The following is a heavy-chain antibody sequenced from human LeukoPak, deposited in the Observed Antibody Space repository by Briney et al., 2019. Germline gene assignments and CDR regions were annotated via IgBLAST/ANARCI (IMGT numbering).Heavy chain of an antibody. CDR3: ARDSGSLWRLPIGRWFDP. J-gene: IGHJ5*02. V-gene: IGHV3-7*01. D-gene: IGHD1-26*01. CDR1: GFTFSSYW. CDR2: IKQDGSEK. Sequence: GGSLRLSCAASGFTFSSYWMSWVRQAPGKGLEWVANIKQDGSEKYYVDSVKGRFTISRDNAKNSLYLQMNSLRAEDTAVYYCARDSGSLWRLPIGRWFDPWGQGTLVTVSS.